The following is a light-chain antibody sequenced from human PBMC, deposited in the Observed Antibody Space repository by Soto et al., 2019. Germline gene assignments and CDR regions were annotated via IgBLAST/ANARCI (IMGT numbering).Light chain of an antibody. Sequence: QSVLTQPPSVSAAPGQKVTISCSGSSSNIGNNYVSWYQQLPGTAPKLLIYDNNKRPSGIPDRFSGSKSGTSATLGITGLQTGDEADYYCGPWDSSLSAVVFGGGTKLTV. CDR2: DNN. CDR3: GPWDSSLSAVV. J-gene: IGLJ2*01. V-gene: IGLV1-51*01. CDR1: SSNIGNNY.